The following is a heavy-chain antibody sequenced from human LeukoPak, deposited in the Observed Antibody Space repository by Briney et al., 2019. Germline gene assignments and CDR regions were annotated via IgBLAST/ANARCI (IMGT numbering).Heavy chain of an antibody. D-gene: IGHD3-16*02. Sequence: SETLSLTCTVSGGSISSYYWNWIRQPPGKGLEWIGYIYYRGSTNYNPSLKSRVTISVDTSKNQFSLKLSSVTAADTAVYYCAKDRGLVSAFDIWGQGTMVTVSS. CDR2: IYYRGST. CDR1: GGSISSYY. J-gene: IGHJ3*02. CDR3: AKDRGLVSAFDI. V-gene: IGHV4-59*12.